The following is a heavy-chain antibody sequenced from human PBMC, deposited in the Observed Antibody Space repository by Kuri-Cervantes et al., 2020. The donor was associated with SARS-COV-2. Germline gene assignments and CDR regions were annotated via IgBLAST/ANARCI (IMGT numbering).Heavy chain of an antibody. J-gene: IGHJ4*02. CDR2: IYHSGST. D-gene: IGHD6-6*01. CDR3: ARETSTYSSSIDY. Sequence: SETLSLTCIVSGGSISSGGYYWSWIRQPPGKGLEWIGYIYHSGSTYYNPSLKSRVTISVDRSKNQFSLKLSSVTAADTAVYYCARETSTYSSSIDYWGQGTLVTVSS. CDR1: GGSISSGGYY. V-gene: IGHV4-30-2*01.